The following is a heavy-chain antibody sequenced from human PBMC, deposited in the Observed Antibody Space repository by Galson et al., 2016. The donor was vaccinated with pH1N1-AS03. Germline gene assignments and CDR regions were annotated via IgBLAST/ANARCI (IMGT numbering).Heavy chain of an antibody. J-gene: IGHJ4*02. CDR1: GYRFTSYW. D-gene: IGHD3-3*01. Sequence: QSGAEVKKPGESLKISCKGSGYRFTSYWIGWVRQMPGKGLEWMGVIYPGDSGTRYSPSFQGQVTISVDKSISTAYLQWSSLKASDTAMYYCAIRVDFWSGLPYYFDYGGQGTLVTVSS. CDR3: AIRVDFWSGLPYYFDY. V-gene: IGHV5-51*01. CDR2: IYPGDSGT.